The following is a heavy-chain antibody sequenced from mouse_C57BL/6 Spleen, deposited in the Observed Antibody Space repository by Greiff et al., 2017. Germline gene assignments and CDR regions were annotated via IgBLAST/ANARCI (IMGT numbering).Heavy chain of an antibody. CDR2: IDPEAGET. Sequence: EVKLVESGAELVKPGASVKLSCTASGFNIKDYYMHWVKQRTEQGLEWIGRIDPEAGETKYAPKFQGKATITADTSSNTAYLHLSSLTSEDTAVYSCARGSGSSPYYAMDYWGQGTSVTVSS. J-gene: IGHJ4*01. CDR1: GFNIKDYY. D-gene: IGHD1-1*01. CDR3: ARGSGSSPYYAMDY. V-gene: IGHV14-2*01.